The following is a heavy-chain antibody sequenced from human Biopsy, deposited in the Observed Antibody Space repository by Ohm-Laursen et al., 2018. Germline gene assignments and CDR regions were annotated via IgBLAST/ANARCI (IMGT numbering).Heavy chain of an antibody. Sequence: SETLSLTCTVSGASVTSGSYYWGWIRQPLGKGLEWLGSIYHTGITDYNPSLKSPVTISVDTSNNQFSLKLSSLTAADTAVYYCARHSFGSGRDFWGQGTLVTVSS. CDR1: GASVTSGSYY. CDR2: IYHTGIT. V-gene: IGHV4-39*01. J-gene: IGHJ4*02. D-gene: IGHD3-10*01. CDR3: ARHSFGSGRDF.